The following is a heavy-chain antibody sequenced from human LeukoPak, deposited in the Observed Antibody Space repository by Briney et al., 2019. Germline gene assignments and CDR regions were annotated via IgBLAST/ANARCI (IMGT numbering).Heavy chain of an antibody. V-gene: IGHV3-74*01. Sequence: GGSLRLFCAASGFTFSSYWMHWVRQAPGKGLVWVSGINSDGSSTTYADSVKGRFTISRDHAKNTLYLQMNSLRAEDTAVYYCARVKAGYSGYEPVDYWGQGTLVTVSS. CDR3: ARVKAGYSGYEPVDY. D-gene: IGHD5-12*01. J-gene: IGHJ4*02. CDR2: INSDGSST. CDR1: GFTFSSYW.